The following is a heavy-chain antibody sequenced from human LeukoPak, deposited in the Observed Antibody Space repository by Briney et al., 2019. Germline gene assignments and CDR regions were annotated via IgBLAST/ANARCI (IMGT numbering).Heavy chain of an antibody. CDR3: ARHDVEAVAGTAVSNYFDY. CDR2: IYYSGST. V-gene: IGHV4-61*01. D-gene: IGHD6-19*01. CDR1: GGSVSSGSYY. Sequence: SETLSLTCTVSGGSVSSGSYYWSWIRQPPGKGLEWIGDIYYSGSTNYNPSLKSRVTISVDTSKNQFSLKLSSVTAADTAVYYCARHDVEAVAGTAVSNYFDYWGQGTLVTVSS. J-gene: IGHJ4*02.